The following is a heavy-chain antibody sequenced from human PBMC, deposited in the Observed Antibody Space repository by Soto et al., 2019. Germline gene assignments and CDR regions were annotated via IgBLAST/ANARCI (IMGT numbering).Heavy chain of an antibody. CDR1: GFSLANYP. D-gene: IGHD6-19*01. V-gene: IGHV3-48*02. CDR2: SSPRGDTI. Sequence: GGSLRLSCVASGFSLANYPMNWVRQTPGKGLEWISYSSPRGDTIYYADSVEGRFTISRDNARNSLSLHMSSLRDEDSALYYCAKGPHTNVGWPYYFESWGQGVPVTVSS. J-gene: IGHJ4*02. CDR3: AKGPHTNVGWPYYFES.